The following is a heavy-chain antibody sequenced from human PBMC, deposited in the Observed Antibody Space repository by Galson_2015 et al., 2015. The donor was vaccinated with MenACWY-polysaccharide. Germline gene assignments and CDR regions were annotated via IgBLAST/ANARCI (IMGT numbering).Heavy chain of an antibody. V-gene: IGHV6-1*01. D-gene: IGHD5-12*01. CDR3: TRRGHSAYHSHY. CDR2: TYERSKWYN. Sequence: CAISGDRGSRDTGAWNWIRQAPSRGVEWLGRTYERSKWYNDYAVSVNSRISINPDTSKNQFYVQLNSVTPEDTAVYYCTRRGHSAYHSHYWRQRILVAASS. CDR1: GDRGSRDTGA. J-gene: IGHJ4*02.